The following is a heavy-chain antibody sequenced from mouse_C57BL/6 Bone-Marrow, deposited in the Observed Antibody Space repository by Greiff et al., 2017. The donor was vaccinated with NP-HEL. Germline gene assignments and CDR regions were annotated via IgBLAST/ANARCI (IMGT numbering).Heavy chain of an antibody. CDR1: GFTFSNYW. J-gene: IGHJ3*01. CDR2: IRLKSDNYAT. Sequence: DVMLVESGGGLVQPGGSMKLSCVASGFTFSNYWMNWVRQSPEKGLEWVAQIRLKSDNYATHYAESVKGRFTISRDDSKSSVYLQMNNLRAEDTGIYYCTGSSYEGFAYWGQGTLVTVSA. V-gene: IGHV6-3*01. CDR3: TGSSYEGFAY. D-gene: IGHD1-1*01.